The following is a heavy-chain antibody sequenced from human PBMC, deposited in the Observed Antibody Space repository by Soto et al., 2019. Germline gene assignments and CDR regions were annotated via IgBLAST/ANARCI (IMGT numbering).Heavy chain of an antibody. CDR2: IKQDGSEK. D-gene: IGHD4-17*01. Sequence: EVQLVESGGGLVQPGGSLRLSCAASGFTFSSYWMSWVRQAPGKGLEWVANIKQDGSEKYYVDSVKGRFTISRDNAKNSLYLQKNSLRAEDSAVYYCARERDYGALFDYWGQGTLVTVSS. V-gene: IGHV3-7*01. J-gene: IGHJ4*02. CDR1: GFTFSSYW. CDR3: ARERDYGALFDY.